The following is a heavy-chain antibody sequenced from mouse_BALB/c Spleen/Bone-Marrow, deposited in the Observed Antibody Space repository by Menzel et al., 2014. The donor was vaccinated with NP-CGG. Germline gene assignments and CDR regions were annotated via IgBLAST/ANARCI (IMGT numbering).Heavy chain of an antibody. CDR1: GYSFTGYF. D-gene: IGHD1-2*01. J-gene: IGHJ2*01. CDR3: ASSFITTAYYFDY. CDR2: INPYNGDT. Sequence: EVQLQESGPELVKPGASVKISCKATGYSFTGYFMNWVMQSHGKSLEWIGRINPYNGDTFYNQKFKGKPTLTVDKSSSTAHMELRSLASEDSAVYYCASSFITTAYYFDYWGQGTTLTVSS. V-gene: IGHV1-20*02.